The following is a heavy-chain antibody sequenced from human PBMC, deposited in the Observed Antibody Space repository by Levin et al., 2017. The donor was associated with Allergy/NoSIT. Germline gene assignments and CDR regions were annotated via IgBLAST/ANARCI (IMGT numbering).Heavy chain of an antibody. J-gene: IGHJ4*02. Sequence: GESLKISCAASGFTFSSYWMSWVRQAPGKGLEWVANIKQDGSEKYYVDSVKGRFTISRDNAKNSLYLQMNSLRAEDTAVYYCARGDYDFWSGYLAPFDYWGQGTLVTVSS. D-gene: IGHD3-3*01. CDR2: IKQDGSEK. CDR1: GFTFSSYW. CDR3: ARGDYDFWSGYLAPFDY. V-gene: IGHV3-7*01.